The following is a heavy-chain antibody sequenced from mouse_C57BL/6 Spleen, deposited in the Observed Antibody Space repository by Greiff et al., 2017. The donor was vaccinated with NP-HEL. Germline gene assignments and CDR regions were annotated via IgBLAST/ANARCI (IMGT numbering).Heavy chain of an antibody. CDR3: AREDYYGSSYERDYAMDY. J-gene: IGHJ4*01. D-gene: IGHD1-1*01. CDR2: INPSNGGP. CDR1: GYTFTSYW. V-gene: IGHV1-53*01. Sequence: QVQLQQPGTELVKPGASVKLSCKASGYTFTSYWMHWVKQRPGQGLEWIGNINPSNGGPNYNEKFKSKATLTVDKSSSTAYMQLSSLTSEDSAVYYCAREDYYGSSYERDYAMDYWGQGTSVTVSS.